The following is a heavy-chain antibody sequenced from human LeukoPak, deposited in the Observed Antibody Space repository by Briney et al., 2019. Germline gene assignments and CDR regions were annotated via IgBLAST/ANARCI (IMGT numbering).Heavy chain of an antibody. CDR1: VYTFTSYG. CDR3: ARAREDYDYVWGSYPKYYFDY. Sequence: GASVKVSCKASVYTFTSYGISWVRQAPGQGLEWMGWSSAYNGNTNYAQKLQGRVTMTTDTSTSTAYMELRSLRSDDTAVYYCARAREDYDYVWGSYPKYYFDYWGQGTLVTVSS. D-gene: IGHD3-16*02. J-gene: IGHJ4*02. V-gene: IGHV1-18*01. CDR2: SSAYNGNT.